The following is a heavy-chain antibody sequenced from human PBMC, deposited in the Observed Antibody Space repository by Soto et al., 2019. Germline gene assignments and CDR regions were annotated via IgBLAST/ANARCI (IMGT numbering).Heavy chain of an antibody. CDR2: IAVGSGNT. CDR1: GFTFTSSA. Sequence: QMQLVQSGPEVKKPGTSVKVSCKASGFTFTSSAVQCVRQARGQRLEWIGWIAVGSGNTNYAQKFQERVTITRDMATSTAYMELSSLRSEDTAVYYCAAATNSISSGGTSYYYGMDFGGQGTTVTFSS. D-gene: IGHD6-6*01. CDR3: AAATNSISSGGTSYYYGMDF. V-gene: IGHV1-58*01. J-gene: IGHJ6*02.